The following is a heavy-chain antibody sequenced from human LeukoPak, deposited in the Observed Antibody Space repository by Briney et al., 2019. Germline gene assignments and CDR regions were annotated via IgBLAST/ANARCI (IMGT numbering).Heavy chain of an antibody. D-gene: IGHD3-3*01. J-gene: IGHJ6*03. CDR2: IYYSGST. V-gene: IGHV4-59*12. Sequence: SETLSLTCTVSGGSISSYYWSWIRQPPGKGLEWIGYIYYSGSTNYNPPLKSRVTISVDTSKNQFSLKLSSVTAADTAVYYCARRAPDYDFWSGYTDNNYYYYYYMDVWGKGTTVTVSS. CDR1: GGSISSYY. CDR3: ARRAPDYDFWSGYTDNNYYYYYYMDV.